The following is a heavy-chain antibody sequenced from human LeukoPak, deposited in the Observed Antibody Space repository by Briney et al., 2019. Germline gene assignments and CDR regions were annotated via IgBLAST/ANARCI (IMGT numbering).Heavy chain of an antibody. Sequence: GGSLRLSCAASGFTVSIPYMNWVRQAPGKGLEWVSVIYSGNNTYYADSVKGRFTIFRDKSKNTLYLQMNSLRPEDTAVYYCAKSGDFGVDYYYYYGLVVWGHGTTVTVTS. CDR2: IYSGNNT. CDR3: AKSGDFGVDYYYYYGLVV. J-gene: IGHJ6*02. V-gene: IGHV3-66*02. D-gene: IGHD3-3*01. CDR1: GFTVSIPY.